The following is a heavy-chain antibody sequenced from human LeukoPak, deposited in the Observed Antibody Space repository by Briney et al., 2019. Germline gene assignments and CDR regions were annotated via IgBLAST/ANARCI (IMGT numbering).Heavy chain of an antibody. D-gene: IGHD2-2*01. V-gene: IGHV3-21*01. CDR2: ISSSSSYI. CDR3: AREAFGRLRYCSSTSCPKALDY. J-gene: IGHJ4*01. Sequence: GGSLRLSCAASGFTFSSYSMNWVRQAPGKGLEWVSSISSSSSYIYYADSVKGRFTISRDNAKSSLYLQMNSLRAEDTAVYYCAREAFGRLRYCSSTSCPKALDYWGHGTLVTVSS. CDR1: GFTFSSYS.